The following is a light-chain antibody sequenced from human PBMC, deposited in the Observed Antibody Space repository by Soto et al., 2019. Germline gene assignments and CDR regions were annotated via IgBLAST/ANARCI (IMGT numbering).Light chain of an antibody. Sequence: QSALTQPASVSGSPGQSITISCTGTSSDVGNYNYVSWYQQYPGKAPKLMIYEVNNRPSGVSSRFSGSKSGNTASLTISGLQAEDEADYYCSSYTDSSNYVFGTGTKVTVL. CDR3: SSYTDSSNYV. CDR2: EVN. V-gene: IGLV2-14*01. J-gene: IGLJ1*01. CDR1: SSDVGNYNY.